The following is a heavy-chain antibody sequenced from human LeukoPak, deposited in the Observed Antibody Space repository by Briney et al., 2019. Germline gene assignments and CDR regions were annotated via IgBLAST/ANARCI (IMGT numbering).Heavy chain of an antibody. CDR2: IIPIFGTA. J-gene: IGHJ1*01. V-gene: IGHV1-69*13. D-gene: IGHD3-22*01. CDR1: GGTFSRYA. CDR3: APLPGSGSLNQH. Sequence: ASVKVSCKASGGTFSRYAISWVRQAPGQGLEWMGGIIPIFGTANYAQKFQGRVTITADESTSTAYMELSSLRSEDTAVYYCAPLPGSGSLNQHWGQGTLVTVSS.